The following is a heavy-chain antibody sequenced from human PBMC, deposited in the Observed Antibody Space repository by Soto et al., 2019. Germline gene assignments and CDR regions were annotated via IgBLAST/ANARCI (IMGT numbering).Heavy chain of an antibody. J-gene: IGHJ5*02. CDR1: GDSISSGNW. V-gene: IGHV4-4*02. CDR2: VYHSGIT. CDR3: ARLYRSRSTCLGGYNWFDP. D-gene: IGHD2-2*01. Sequence: QVRLQESGPGLVKPSGTLSLTCAVSGDSISSGNWWTWVRQPPGKGLEWIGEVYHSGITTYNPSLKSRVTMPVDTSKVQFSLSLTSLTAADTAIYYFARLYRSRSTCLGGYNWFDPWGQGTLVTVS.